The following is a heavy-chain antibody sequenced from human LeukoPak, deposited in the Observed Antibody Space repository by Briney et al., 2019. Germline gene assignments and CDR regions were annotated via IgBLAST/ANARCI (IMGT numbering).Heavy chain of an antibody. D-gene: IGHD6-19*01. Sequence: PGGSLRLSCAASGFTFSNCSMNWVRQAPGKGLEWLSYISSSSSTIYYADSVKGRFTISRDNAKNSLYLQLNSLRPEDTGLYYCARDRGGWPDYWGQGTLVTVSS. J-gene: IGHJ4*02. CDR3: ARDRGGWPDY. V-gene: IGHV3-48*01. CDR2: ISSSSSTI. CDR1: GFTFSNCS.